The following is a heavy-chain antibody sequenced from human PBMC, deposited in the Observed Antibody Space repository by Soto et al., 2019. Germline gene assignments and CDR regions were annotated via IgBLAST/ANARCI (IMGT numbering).Heavy chain of an antibody. Sequence: GGSLRLSCAASGFTFSSYGMHWVRQAPGKGLEWVAVIWYDGSNKYYADSVKGRFTISRDNSKNTLHLQMNSLRAEDTAVYYCARDTGELLEDYFDYWGQGTLVTVSS. V-gene: IGHV3-33*01. CDR1: GFTFSSYG. J-gene: IGHJ4*02. CDR2: IWYDGSNK. CDR3: ARDTGELLEDYFDY. D-gene: IGHD1-26*01.